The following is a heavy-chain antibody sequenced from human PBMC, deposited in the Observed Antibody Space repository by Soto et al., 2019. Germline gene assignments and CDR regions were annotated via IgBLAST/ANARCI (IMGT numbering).Heavy chain of an antibody. D-gene: IGHD3-16*01. CDR1: AASFSKYY. Sequence: TLSLTCTVSAASFSKYYWTWIRQPPGKGLEWIGYIYFNGNTNYNPSLKRRVTISVDTSKKQISLNLTSVTDADTAVYFCASVTFGGVVLAHWGQGTLVTVSS. V-gene: IGHV4-59*13. CDR3: ASVTFGGVVLAH. CDR2: IYFNGNT. J-gene: IGHJ4*02.